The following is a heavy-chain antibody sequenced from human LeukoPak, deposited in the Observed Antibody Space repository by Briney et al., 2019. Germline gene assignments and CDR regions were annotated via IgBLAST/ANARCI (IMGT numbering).Heavy chain of an antibody. Sequence: GGSLRLSCAASGFTFSSYSMNWVRQAPGKGLEWVSSISSSSSYIYYADSVKGRFTISRDNAKNSLYLQMNSLRAEDTAVYYCARHGDRGGMDVWGQGTTVTVSS. V-gene: IGHV3-21*01. J-gene: IGHJ6*02. CDR2: ISSSSSYI. CDR1: GFTFSSYS. D-gene: IGHD4-17*01. CDR3: ARHGDRGGMDV.